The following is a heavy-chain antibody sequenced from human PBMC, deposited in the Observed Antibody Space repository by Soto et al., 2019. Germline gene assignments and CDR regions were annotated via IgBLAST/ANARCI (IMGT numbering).Heavy chain of an antibody. D-gene: IGHD2-8*01. CDR2: ISPDSGKT. J-gene: IGHJ6*03. V-gene: IGHV1-8*01. Sequence: AAVKVSCKASGYSLTDNGMTWVRQASGQGLEYVGWISPDSGKTDYAQKFQGRVTMTRDTSINTVYMELSSLRSDDTAVYYCARVYGYYYYYMDGWGKGTSVTVSS. CDR3: ARVYGYYYYYMDG. CDR1: GYSLTDNG.